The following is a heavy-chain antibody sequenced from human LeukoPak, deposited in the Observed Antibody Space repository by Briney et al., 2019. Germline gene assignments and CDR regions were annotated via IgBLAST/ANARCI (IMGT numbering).Heavy chain of an antibody. CDR3: ARNIGGSYYY. CDR2: IYYSGST. Sequence: PSETLSLTCTVSGGSISSYYWSWIRQPPGKGLEWIGYIYYSGSTNYNPSLKSRVTISVDTSKNQFSLKLSSVTAADTAVYYCARNIGGSYYYGGQGTLATVSS. J-gene: IGHJ4*02. V-gene: IGHV4-59*01. D-gene: IGHD1-26*01. CDR1: GGSISSYY.